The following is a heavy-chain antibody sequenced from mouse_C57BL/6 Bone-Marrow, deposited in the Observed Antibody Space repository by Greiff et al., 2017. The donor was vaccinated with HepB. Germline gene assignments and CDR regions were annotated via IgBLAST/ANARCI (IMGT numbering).Heavy chain of an antibody. CDR1: GYSITSDY. J-gene: IGHJ3*01. D-gene: IGHD1-1*01. CDR3: ARGSSYAAWFAY. V-gene: IGHV3-8*01. Sequence: EVMLVESGPGLAKPSQTLSLTCSVTGYSITSDYWNWIRKFPGNKLEYMGYISYSGNTYYNTSLKSRISIIRDTSKNQYYRQLNSVTTEDTATYYCARGSSYAAWFAYWGQGTLVTVSA. CDR2: ISYSGNT.